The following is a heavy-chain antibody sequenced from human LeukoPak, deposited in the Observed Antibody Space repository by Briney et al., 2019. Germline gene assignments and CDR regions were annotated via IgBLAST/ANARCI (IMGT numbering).Heavy chain of an antibody. CDR2: INHSGST. V-gene: IGHV4-34*01. Sequence: PSETLSLTCSVSGGAISSYYWSWIRQPPGKGLEWIGEINHSGSTNYNPSLKSRVTISVDTSKNQFSLKLSSVTAADTAVYYCARVGRYSYGYPGGYWGQGTLVTVSS. CDR1: GGAISSYY. CDR3: ARVGRYSYGYPGGY. J-gene: IGHJ4*02. D-gene: IGHD5-18*01.